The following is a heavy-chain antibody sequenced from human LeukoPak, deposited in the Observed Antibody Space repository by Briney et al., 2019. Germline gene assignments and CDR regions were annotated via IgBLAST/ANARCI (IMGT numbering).Heavy chain of an antibody. CDR3: ARAVTVTKLGYMDV. Sequence: ASVKVSCKASGGTFSSYAISWVRQAPGQGLEWMGGIIPIFGTANYAQKFQGRVTITADESTSTAYMELSSLRSEDTAVYYCARAVTVTKLGYMDVWGKGTTVTISS. CDR2: IIPIFGTA. V-gene: IGHV1-69*13. J-gene: IGHJ6*03. D-gene: IGHD4-17*01. CDR1: GGTFSSYA.